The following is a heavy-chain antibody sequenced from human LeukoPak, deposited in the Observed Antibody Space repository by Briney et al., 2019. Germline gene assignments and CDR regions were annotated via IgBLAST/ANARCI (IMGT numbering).Heavy chain of an antibody. J-gene: IGHJ5*02. D-gene: IGHD3-9*01. V-gene: IGHV3-30*02. CDR1: GFTFSSYG. CDR3: ARDRDGYFRWFDP. CDR2: IRYDGGNK. Sequence: GGSLRLSCGASGFTFSSYGMHWVRQAPGKGLEWVAFIRYDGGNKYYADSVKGRFTISRDNSKNSLYLQINNLRAEDTAVYYCARDRDGYFRWFDPWGQGTLVTVFS.